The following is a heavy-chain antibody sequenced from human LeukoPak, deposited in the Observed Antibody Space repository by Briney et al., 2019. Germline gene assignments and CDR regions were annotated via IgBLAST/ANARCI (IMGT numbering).Heavy chain of an antibody. V-gene: IGHV4-61*02. CDR1: GGSVSSGSYY. D-gene: IGHD3-22*01. Sequence: TLSLTCTVSGGSVSSGSYYWSWIRQPAGKGLEWIGRIYASGSTNYNPSLKSRVTISLDTSKNQFSLKLSSVTDADTAVYYCARTLGYYDSSGYSDFDYWGQGTLVTVSS. CDR3: ARTLGYYDSSGYSDFDY. CDR2: IYASGST. J-gene: IGHJ4*02.